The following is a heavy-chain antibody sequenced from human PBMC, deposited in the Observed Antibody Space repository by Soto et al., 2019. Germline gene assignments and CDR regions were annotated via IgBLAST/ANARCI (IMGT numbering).Heavy chain of an antibody. V-gene: IGHV3-48*01. Sequence: GGSLRLSCAASGFTFSSYSMNWVRQAPGKGLEWVSYISSSSSTIYYADSVKGRFTISRDNAKNSLYLQMNSLRAEDTAVYYCARDLPKKTAQKDYWGQGTLVTVSS. CDR3: ARDLPKKTAQKDY. CDR1: GFTFSSYS. CDR2: ISSSSSTI. J-gene: IGHJ4*02. D-gene: IGHD6-25*01.